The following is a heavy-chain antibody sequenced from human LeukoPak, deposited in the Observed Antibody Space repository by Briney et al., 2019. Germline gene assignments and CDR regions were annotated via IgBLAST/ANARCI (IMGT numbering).Heavy chain of an antibody. CDR2: IYSSGTT. V-gene: IGHV4-61*02. CDR1: GDSIDSGLYY. CDR3: AREGGSYDSSGYYSLFYYFDY. J-gene: IGHJ4*02. D-gene: IGHD3-22*01. Sequence: SETLSLTCTVSGDSIDSGLYYWSWIRQPAGRGLEWIGRIYSSGTTTYNPSLKSRVTISVDTSKNQFSLNLSSVTAADTAVYYCAREGGSYDSSGYYSLFYYFDYWGQGTLVTVSS.